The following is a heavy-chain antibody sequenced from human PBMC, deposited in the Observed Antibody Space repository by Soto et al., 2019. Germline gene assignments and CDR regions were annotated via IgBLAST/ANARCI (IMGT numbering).Heavy chain of an antibody. J-gene: IGHJ4*02. V-gene: IGHV1-8*01. Sequence: SVKVSCKASGYTFTSYDINWVRQATGQGLEWMGWMNPNSGNTGYAQKFQGRVTMTRNTSISTAYMELSSLRSEDTAVYYCARGPVDGDYRPPDYWGQGTLVTVSS. CDR3: ARGPVDGDYRPPDY. CDR2: MNPNSGNT. D-gene: IGHD4-17*01. CDR1: GYTFTSYD.